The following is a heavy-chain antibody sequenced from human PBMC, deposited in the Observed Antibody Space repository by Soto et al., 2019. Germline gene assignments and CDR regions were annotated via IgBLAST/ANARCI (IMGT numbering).Heavy chain of an antibody. CDR1: GYTFTSYF. J-gene: IGHJ1*01. CDR3: ARGLRDSSGKEYLQH. D-gene: IGHD3-22*01. Sequence: ASVKVSCKASGYTFTSYFISWVRQAPGQGLEWMGWISAYNGNTNYAQNLQGRVTMTTDTSTSTAYMELRSLRSDDTAVYYCARGLRDSSGKEYLQHWGQGTLVTVSS. V-gene: IGHV1-18*01. CDR2: ISAYNGNT.